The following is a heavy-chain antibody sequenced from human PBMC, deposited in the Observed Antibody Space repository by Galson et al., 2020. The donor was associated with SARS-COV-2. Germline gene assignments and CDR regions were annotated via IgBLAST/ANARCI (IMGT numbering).Heavy chain of an antibody. CDR2: ISSSGSTI. D-gene: IGHD3-22*01. Sequence: GESLKISCAASGFTFSSYEMNWVRQAPGKGLEWVSYISSSGSTIYYADSVKGRFTISRDNAKNSLYLQMNSLRAEDTAVYYCARGGHYDSSGYYSSWGQGSLVTVSS. CDR1: GFTFSSYE. V-gene: IGHV3-48*03. CDR3: ARGGHYDSSGYYSS. J-gene: IGHJ5*02.